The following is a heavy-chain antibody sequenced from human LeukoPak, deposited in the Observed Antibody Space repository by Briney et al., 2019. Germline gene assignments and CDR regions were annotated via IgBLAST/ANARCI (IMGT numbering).Heavy chain of an antibody. Sequence: PSETLSLTCTVSGGSISSSNYYWGWIRQPPGKGLEWIASVYYSGSTYYNPSLKSRVTISVDTAKNQFSLKLSSVTAADTAVYYCARGRPPGYDYWGQGTLVTVSS. CDR2: VYYSGST. CDR3: ARGRPPGYDY. CDR1: GGSISSSNYY. V-gene: IGHV4-39*07. D-gene: IGHD2-15*01. J-gene: IGHJ4*02.